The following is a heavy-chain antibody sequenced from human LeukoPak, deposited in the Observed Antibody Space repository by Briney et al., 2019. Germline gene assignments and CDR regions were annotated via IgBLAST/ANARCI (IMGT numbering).Heavy chain of an antibody. CDR1: GFTFGDYS. J-gene: IGHJ4*02. CDR3: SRDGLDYYGSGSYRGFDY. Sequence: PGRSLRLSCSGSGFTFGDYSMSWVRQAPRKGLEYIGFIRTRDFGGTTEYAASVKGRFTISRDDSKSIAYLQIHSLKSEDTAVYYCSRDGLDYYGSGSYRGFDYWGQGTLVTISS. V-gene: IGHV3-49*04. CDR2: IRTRDFGGTT. D-gene: IGHD3-10*01.